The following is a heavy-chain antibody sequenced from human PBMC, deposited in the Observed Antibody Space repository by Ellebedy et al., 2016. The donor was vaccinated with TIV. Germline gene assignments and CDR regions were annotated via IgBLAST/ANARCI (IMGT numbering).Heavy chain of an antibody. V-gene: IGHV1-18*01. CDR1: GYTFTSYG. D-gene: IGHD2-2*01. Sequence: ASVKVSCXASGYTFTSYGISWVRQAPGQGLEWMGWISAYNGNTNYAQKLQGRVTMTTDTSTSTAYMELRSLRSDDTAVYYCAILIVVVPAAQSDYWGQGTLVTVSS. CDR2: ISAYNGNT. J-gene: IGHJ4*02. CDR3: AILIVVVPAAQSDY.